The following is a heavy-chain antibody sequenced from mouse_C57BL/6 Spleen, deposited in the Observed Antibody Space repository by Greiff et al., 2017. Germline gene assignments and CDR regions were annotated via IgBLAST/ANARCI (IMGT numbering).Heavy chain of an antibody. CDR1: GFSFNTYA. CDR3: VRSSTTASYFDY. CDR2: IRSKSNNYAT. V-gene: IGHV10-1*01. D-gene: IGHD1-2*01. Sequence: EVMLVESGGGLVQPKGSLKLSCAASGFSFNTYAMNWVRQAPGKGLEWVARIRSKSNNYATYYADSVKDRFTISRDDSESMLYLQMNNLKTEDTAMYYCVRSSTTASYFDYWGQGTTLTVSS. J-gene: IGHJ2*01.